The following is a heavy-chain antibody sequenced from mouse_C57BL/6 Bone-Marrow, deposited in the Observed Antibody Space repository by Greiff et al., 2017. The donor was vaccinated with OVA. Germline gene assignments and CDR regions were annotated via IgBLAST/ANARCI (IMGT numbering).Heavy chain of an antibody. Sequence: QVQLQQPGAELEKPGASVKLSCKASGYTFTSYWMHWVKQRPGQGLEWIGMIHPNSGSTNYNEKFKSKATLTVDKSSSTAYMQLSSLTSEDSAVYYCAIITTVVNFDYWGQGTTLTVSS. CDR2: IHPNSGST. D-gene: IGHD1-1*01. V-gene: IGHV1-64*01. CDR1: GYTFTSYW. CDR3: AIITTVVNFDY. J-gene: IGHJ2*01.